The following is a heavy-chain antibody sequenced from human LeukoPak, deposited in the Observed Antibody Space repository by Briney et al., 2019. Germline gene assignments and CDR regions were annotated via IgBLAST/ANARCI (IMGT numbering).Heavy chain of an antibody. Sequence: GGSLRLSXATSDFSFSSRWMHWVRQAPGKGLVWVSRIISDGSSISYADSVKGRFTISRDNAKNTVYLQMNSLRAEDTAVYYCARGHVAGSDRHWDYWGQGALVTVSS. J-gene: IGHJ4*02. V-gene: IGHV3-74*01. D-gene: IGHD6-19*01. CDR2: IISDGSSI. CDR1: DFSFSSRW. CDR3: ARGHVAGSDRHWDY.